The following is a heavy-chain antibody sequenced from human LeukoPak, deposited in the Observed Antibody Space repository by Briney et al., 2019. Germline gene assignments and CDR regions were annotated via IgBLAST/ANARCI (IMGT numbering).Heavy chain of an antibody. CDR3: ARIRITMVRGGYYYCGMDV. Sequence: SXXLXLTCAVYGGSFSGYYWSWIRQPPGKGLEWIGEINHSGSTNYNPSLKSRVTISVDTSKNQFSLKLSSVTAADTAVYYCARIRITMVRGGYYYCGMDVWGQGTTVTVSS. CDR1: GGSFSGYY. CDR2: INHSGST. D-gene: IGHD3-10*01. J-gene: IGHJ6*02. V-gene: IGHV4-34*01.